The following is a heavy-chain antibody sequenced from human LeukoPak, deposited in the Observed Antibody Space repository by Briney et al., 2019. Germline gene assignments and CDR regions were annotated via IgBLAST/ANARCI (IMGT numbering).Heavy chain of an antibody. CDR3: ARVSRGNSGCFDH. Sequence: PGGSLRPSCAASGFTFSGYYVGWIRQAPGKGLEWVSYISGSGNRTYYADSVKGRFTISRDNAKNSLYLQMNSLRAEDTAVYFCARVSRGNSGCFDHWGQGTLVTVSS. CDR2: ISGSGNRT. V-gene: IGHV3-11*01. D-gene: IGHD4-23*01. CDR1: GFTFSGYY. J-gene: IGHJ4*02.